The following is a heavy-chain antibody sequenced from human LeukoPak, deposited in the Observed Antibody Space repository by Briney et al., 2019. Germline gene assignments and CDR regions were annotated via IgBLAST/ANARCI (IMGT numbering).Heavy chain of an antibody. J-gene: IGHJ4*02. Sequence: GGSLRLSCAASGFTFSSYEMNWVRQAPGKGLEWVSYISSSGSTIYYADSVKGRFTISRDNAKNSLYLQMNSLGAEDTAVYYCARDYSGSYFPDYWGQGTLVTVSS. CDR2: ISSSGSTI. D-gene: IGHD1-26*01. V-gene: IGHV3-48*03. CDR3: ARDYSGSYFPDY. CDR1: GFTFSSYE.